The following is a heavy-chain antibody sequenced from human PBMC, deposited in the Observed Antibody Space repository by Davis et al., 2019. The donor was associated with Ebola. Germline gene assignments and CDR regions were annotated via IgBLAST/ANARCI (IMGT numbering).Heavy chain of an antibody. CDR3: ARERFRDPGWFDP. CDR1: GGTFSSYA. CDR2: IIPIFGTA. V-gene: IGHV1-69*13. D-gene: IGHD3-10*01. J-gene: IGHJ5*02. Sequence: SVKVSCKASGGTFSSYAISWVRQAPGQGLEWMGGIIPIFGTANYAQKFQGRVTITADESTSTAYMELSSLRSEDTAVYYCARERFRDPGWFDPWGQGTLVTVSS.